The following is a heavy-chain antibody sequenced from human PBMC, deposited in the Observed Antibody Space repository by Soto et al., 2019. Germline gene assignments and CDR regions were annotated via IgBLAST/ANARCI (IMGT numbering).Heavy chain of an antibody. J-gene: IGHJ6*03. CDR2: INPSGGST. D-gene: IGHD6-13*01. Sequence: GASVKVSCKASGYTFTSYYMHWVRQAPGQGLEWMGIINPSGGSTSYAQKFQGRVTMTRDTSTSTVYMEMSSLRSEDTAVYYFARIAAAAGPSGYYYYMDVWGKGTTVTVSS. V-gene: IGHV1-46*03. CDR3: ARIAAAAGPSGYYYYMDV. CDR1: GYTFTSYY.